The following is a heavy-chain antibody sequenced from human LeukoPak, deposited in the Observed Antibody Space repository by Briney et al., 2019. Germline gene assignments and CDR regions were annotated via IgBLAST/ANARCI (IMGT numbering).Heavy chain of an antibody. V-gene: IGHV3-7*01. J-gene: IGHJ4*02. CDR3: ARYSSGWYLDPFDY. CDR1: GFTFSSYW. Sequence: GGSLRLSCAASGFTFSSYWMSWVRQAPGKGLEGVANIKQDGSEKYYVDSVKGRFTIPRDNAKNSLYLQMNSLRAEDTAVYYCARYSSGWYLDPFDYWGQGALVTVSS. CDR2: IKQDGSEK. D-gene: IGHD6-19*01.